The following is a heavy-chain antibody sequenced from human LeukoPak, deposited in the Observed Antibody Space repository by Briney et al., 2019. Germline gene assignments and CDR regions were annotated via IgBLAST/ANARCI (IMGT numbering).Heavy chain of an antibody. D-gene: IGHD6-6*01. CDR3: ARLIGSEYSSTEFDY. Sequence: GGSLRLSCAASGFRFSDYHINWVRQAPGKGLEWISYITTTGTTIYADSVKGRFTISRDNSKNTLYLQMNSLRAEDTAVYYCARLIGSEYSSTEFDYWGQGTLVTVSS. V-gene: IGHV3-48*01. CDR1: GFRFSDYH. J-gene: IGHJ4*02. CDR2: ITTTGTT.